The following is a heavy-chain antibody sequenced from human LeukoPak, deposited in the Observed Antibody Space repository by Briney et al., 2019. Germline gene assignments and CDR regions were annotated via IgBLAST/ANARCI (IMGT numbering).Heavy chain of an antibody. J-gene: IGHJ3*02. D-gene: IGHD3-9*01. Sequence: SETLSLTCTVYGGSISSYYWSWIRQPPGKGLEWIGYIYYSGSTNYNPSLKSRVTISVDTSKNQFSLKLSSVTAADTAVYYCARHRILTGSDDAFDIWGQGTMVTVSS. CDR3: ARHRILTGSDDAFDI. V-gene: IGHV4-59*08. CDR1: GGSISSYY. CDR2: IYYSGST.